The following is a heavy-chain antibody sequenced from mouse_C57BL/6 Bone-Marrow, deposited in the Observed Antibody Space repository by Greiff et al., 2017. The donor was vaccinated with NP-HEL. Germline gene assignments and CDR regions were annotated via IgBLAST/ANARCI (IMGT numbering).Heavy chain of an antibody. CDR2: IHPNSGST. Sequence: VQLQQPGAELVKPGASVKLSCKASGYTFTSYWMHWVKQRPGQGLEWIGMIHPNSGSTNYNEKFKSKATLTVDKSSSTAYMQLSSLTSEDSAVYYCARELTVPSYFDYWGQGTTLTVSS. D-gene: IGHD4-1*01. CDR1: GYTFTSYW. CDR3: ARELTVPSYFDY. V-gene: IGHV1-64*01. J-gene: IGHJ2*01.